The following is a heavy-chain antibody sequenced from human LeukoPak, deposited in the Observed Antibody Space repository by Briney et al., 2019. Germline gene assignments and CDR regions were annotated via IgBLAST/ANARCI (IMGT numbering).Heavy chain of an antibody. CDR1: GYTFTSYY. Sequence: ASVTVSFTASGYTFTSYYMHWVRQAPGQGLEWMGIINPSGGSTSYAQKFQGRVTMTRDTSTSTVYMELSSLRSEDTAVYYCAAIAVAGTDFDYWGQGTLVTVSS. V-gene: IGHV1-46*01. CDR3: AAIAVAGTDFDY. CDR2: INPSGGST. J-gene: IGHJ4*02. D-gene: IGHD6-19*01.